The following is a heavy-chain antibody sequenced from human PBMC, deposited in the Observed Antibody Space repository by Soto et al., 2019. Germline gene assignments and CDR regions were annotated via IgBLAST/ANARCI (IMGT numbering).Heavy chain of an antibody. CDR3: AKEDPEYCSGGSCFLSKGYYYGMDV. J-gene: IGHJ6*02. CDR2: ISYDGSNK. Sequence: GGSLRLSCAASGFTFSSYGMHWVRQAPGKGLEWVAVISYDGSNKYYADSVKGRFTISRDNSKNTLYLQMNSLRAEDTAVYYCAKEDPEYCSGGSCFLSKGYYYGMDVWGQGTTVTVSS. D-gene: IGHD2-15*01. V-gene: IGHV3-30*18. CDR1: GFTFSSYG.